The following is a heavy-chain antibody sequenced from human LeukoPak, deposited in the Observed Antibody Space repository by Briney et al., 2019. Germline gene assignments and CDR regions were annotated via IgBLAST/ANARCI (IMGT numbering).Heavy chain of an antibody. CDR1: GFTVSSNY. Sequence: GGSLRLSCAASGFTVSSNYMSWVRQAPGEGLEWVSVIYSGGSTYYADSVKGRFTISRDNSKNTLYLQMNSLRAEDTAVYYCARVLVVPAAIYFDYWGQGTLVTVSS. J-gene: IGHJ4*02. CDR3: ARVLVVPAAIYFDY. D-gene: IGHD2-2*02. V-gene: IGHV3-53*01. CDR2: IYSGGST.